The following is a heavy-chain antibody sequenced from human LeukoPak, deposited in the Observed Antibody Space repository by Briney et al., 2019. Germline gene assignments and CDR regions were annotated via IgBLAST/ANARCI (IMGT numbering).Heavy chain of an antibody. V-gene: IGHV1-2*02. J-gene: IGHJ4*02. CDR3: ARREAARQGFDY. D-gene: IGHD6-6*01. CDR2: INPNSGGT. CDR1: GYTFTGYY. Sequence: ASVKVSCKASGYTFTGYYMHWVRQAPGQGLEWMGWINPNSGGTNYAQKFQGRVTMTRDTSISTAYMELSRLRSDDTAVYYCARREAARQGFDYWGQGTLVIVSS.